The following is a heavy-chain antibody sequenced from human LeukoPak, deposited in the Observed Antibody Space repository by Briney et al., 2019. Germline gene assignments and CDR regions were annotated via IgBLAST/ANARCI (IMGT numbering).Heavy chain of an antibody. CDR1: GGSFSGYY. CDR3: ARKLGY. CDR2: INHSGST. V-gene: IGHV4-34*01. D-gene: IGHD3-16*01. Sequence: PSETLSLTCAVYGGSFSGYYWSWIRQPPGKGLEWIGEINHSGSTNYNPSLKSRVTISVDTSKNQFSLKPSSVTAADTAVYYCARKLGYWGQGTLVTVSS. J-gene: IGHJ4*02.